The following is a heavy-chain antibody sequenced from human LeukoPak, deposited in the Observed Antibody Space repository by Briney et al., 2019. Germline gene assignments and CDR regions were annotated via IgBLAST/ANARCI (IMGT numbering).Heavy chain of an antibody. Sequence: GASVKVSCKASGGTFSSYAISWVRPAPGQGLEWMGRIIPILGIANYAQKFQGRVTITADKSTSTAYMELSSLRSEDTAAYYCARCDYSNYVDYYYYGMDVWGQGTTVTVSS. D-gene: IGHD4-11*01. CDR2: IIPILGIA. CDR1: GGTFSSYA. J-gene: IGHJ6*02. V-gene: IGHV1-69*04. CDR3: ARCDYSNYVDYYYYGMDV.